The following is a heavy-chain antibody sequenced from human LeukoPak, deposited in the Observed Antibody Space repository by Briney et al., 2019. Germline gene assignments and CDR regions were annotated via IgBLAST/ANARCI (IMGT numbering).Heavy chain of an antibody. CDR1: GYTFTRHG. D-gene: IGHD3-22*01. V-gene: IGHV1-18*01. J-gene: IGHJ3*02. Sequence: GASVKVSCKASGYTFTRHGFSWVRQAPGQGLEWMGWISSYNGNTNSAQKLQGRVTMTTDTSTNTAYMELRSLRSDDTAVYYCARHGHDSSGYESFDIWGQGTMVTVSS. CDR2: ISSYNGNT. CDR3: ARHGHDSSGYESFDI.